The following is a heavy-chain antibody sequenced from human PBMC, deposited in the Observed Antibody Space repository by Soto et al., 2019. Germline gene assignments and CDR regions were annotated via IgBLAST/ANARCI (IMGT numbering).Heavy chain of an antibody. Sequence: PGGSLRLSCTASGFTFGDYAMSWFRQAPGKGLEWVGFIRSKAYGGTTEYAASVKGRFTISRDDSKSIAYLQMNSLKTEDTAVYYCTRDYCSGGSCYPYYYGMDVWGQVNTVTVSS. D-gene: IGHD2-15*01. V-gene: IGHV3-49*03. CDR3: TRDYCSGGSCYPYYYGMDV. CDR1: GFTFGDYA. CDR2: IRSKAYGGTT. J-gene: IGHJ6*02.